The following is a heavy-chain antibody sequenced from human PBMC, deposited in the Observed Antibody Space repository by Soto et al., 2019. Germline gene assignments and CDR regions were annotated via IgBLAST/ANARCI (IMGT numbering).Heavy chain of an antibody. Sequence: QVQLVQSGAEVKKPGASVKVSCKASGYTFTSYYIHWVRQAPGQGLQWMGVINPSAEKTTDAQKFRGRGTVSRDTSTSTVYVELSSLRSEDTALYYCARGIDIGHHYGYYGMEVWGQGTTLTVSS. V-gene: IGHV1-46*01. CDR2: INPSAEKT. CDR1: GYTFTSYY. D-gene: IGHD2-21*01. CDR3: ARGIDIGHHYGYYGMEV. J-gene: IGHJ6*02.